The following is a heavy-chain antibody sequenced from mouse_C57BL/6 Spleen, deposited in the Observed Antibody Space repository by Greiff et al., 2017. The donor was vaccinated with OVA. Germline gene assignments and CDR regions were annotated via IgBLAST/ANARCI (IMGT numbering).Heavy chain of an antibody. CDR2: ILPGSGST. V-gene: IGHV1-9*01. CDR1: GYTFTGYW. Sequence: QVQLQQSGAELMKPGASVKLSCKATGYTFTGYWIEWVKQRPGHGLEWIGEILPGSGSTNYNEKFKGKATFTADTSSNTAYLQLSSLTTEDSAIYYCARSYGISYLYYYAMDYWGQGTSVTVSS. CDR3: ARSYGISYLYYYAMDY. J-gene: IGHJ4*01. D-gene: IGHD1-1*01.